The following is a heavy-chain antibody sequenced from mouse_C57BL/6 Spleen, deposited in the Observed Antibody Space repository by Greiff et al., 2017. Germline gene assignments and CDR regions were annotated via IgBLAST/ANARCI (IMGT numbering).Heavy chain of an antibody. CDR1: GYTFTSYW. CDR3: AIPLHFYYAMDY. J-gene: IGHJ4*01. CDR2: IHPSDSDT. Sequence: QVQLKQPGAELVKPGASVKVSCKASGYTFTSYWMHWVKQRPGQGLEWIGRIHPSDSDTNYNQKFKGKATLTVDKSSSTAYMQLSSLTSEDSAVYYCAIPLHFYYAMDYWGQGTSVTVSS. V-gene: IGHV1-74*01.